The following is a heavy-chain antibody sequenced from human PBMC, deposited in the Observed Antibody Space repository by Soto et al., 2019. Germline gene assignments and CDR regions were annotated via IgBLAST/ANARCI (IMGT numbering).Heavy chain of an antibody. J-gene: IGHJ4*02. CDR1: GFTFSSFT. CDR3: ARSIAVAGTPEFDY. D-gene: IGHD6-19*01. Sequence: QVQLVESGGGVVQPGRSLRLSCVASGFTFSSFTMHWVRQAPGKGLEWVALISYDAGNNKYYADSVKGRFSISRDNSRNTLYLQLNSLRAEDTAVYYCARSIAVAGTPEFDYWGQGTLVTVSS. CDR2: ISYDAGNNK. V-gene: IGHV3-30-3*01.